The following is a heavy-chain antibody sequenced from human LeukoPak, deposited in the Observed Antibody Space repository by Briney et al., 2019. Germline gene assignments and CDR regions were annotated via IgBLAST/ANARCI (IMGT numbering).Heavy chain of an antibody. CDR2: IYTSGST. D-gene: IGHD1-26*01. Sequence: SETLSLTCTVSGGSISSGSYYWSWIRQPAGKGLEWIGRIYTSGSTNYNPSRMRRFTISVDTSKNQFSLQLSSVTAADTAVYYCARVMGSGSYRSFDYWGQGTLVTVSS. J-gene: IGHJ4*02. CDR3: ARVMGSGSYRSFDY. CDR1: GGSISSGSYY. V-gene: IGHV4-61*02.